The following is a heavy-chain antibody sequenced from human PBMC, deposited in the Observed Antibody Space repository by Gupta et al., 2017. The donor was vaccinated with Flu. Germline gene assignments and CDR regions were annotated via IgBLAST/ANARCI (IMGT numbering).Heavy chain of an antibody. CDR1: GYTFTGYY. V-gene: IGHV1-2*06. Sequence: QVQLVQSGAEVKKPGASVKVSCKASGYTFTGYYMHWVRQAPGQGLEWMGRINPNSGGTNYAQKLQGRVTMTRDTSISTAYMELSRLRSDDTAVYYCARGTVTTARPENWFDPWGQGTLVTVSS. J-gene: IGHJ5*02. D-gene: IGHD4-4*01. CDR3: ARGTVTTARPENWFDP. CDR2: INPNSGGT.